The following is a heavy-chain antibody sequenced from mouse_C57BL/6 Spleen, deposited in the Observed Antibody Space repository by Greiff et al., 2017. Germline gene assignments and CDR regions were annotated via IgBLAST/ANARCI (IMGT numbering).Heavy chain of an antibody. CDR2: IDPETGGT. D-gene: IGHD1-1*01. CDR3: AGSDYCGSSVFAY. Sequence: VQLQQSGAELVRPGASVTLSCKASGYTFTDYEMHWVKQTPVHGLEWIGAIDPETGGTAYNQKFKGKAILTADKSSSTAYMELRSLTSEDSAVYYCAGSDYCGSSVFAYWGQGTLVTVSA. V-gene: IGHV1-15*01. J-gene: IGHJ3*01. CDR1: GYTFTDYE.